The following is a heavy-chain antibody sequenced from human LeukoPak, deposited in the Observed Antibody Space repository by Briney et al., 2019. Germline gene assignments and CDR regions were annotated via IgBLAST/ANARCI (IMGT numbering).Heavy chain of an antibody. V-gene: IGHV3-13*04. D-gene: IGHD4-11*01. J-gene: IGHJ3*01. CDR2: IGTAGDT. Sequence: GGSQRLSCTASGFTFSSYDMHWVRQAAGKGLEWVSAIGTAGDTYFPGSVKGRFTISRENAKSSLYLQMNSLRDGDTAVYFCARGTVITGAFDVWGQGTMVTVSS. CDR3: ARGTVITGAFDV. CDR1: GFTFSSYD.